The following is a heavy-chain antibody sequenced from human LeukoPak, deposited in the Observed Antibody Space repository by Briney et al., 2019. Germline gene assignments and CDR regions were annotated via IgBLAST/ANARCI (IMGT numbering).Heavy chain of an antibody. J-gene: IGHJ4*02. D-gene: IGHD2-15*01. CDR1: VYTFSGYA. CDR3: ARDDLGYCNGGSCYTLYDY. CDR2: ISAYKGNT. Sequence: GASVKVSXKASVYTFSGYAISWVRQAPGQGLEGMGWISAYKGNTNYVKKLQGRVTMTTDTSTTTAYMELRSLRSDDTAVYYCARDDLGYCNGGSCYTLYDYWGQGTLVTVSS. V-gene: IGHV1-18*01.